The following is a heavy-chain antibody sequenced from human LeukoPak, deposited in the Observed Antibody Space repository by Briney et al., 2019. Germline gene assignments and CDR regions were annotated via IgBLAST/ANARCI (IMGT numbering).Heavy chain of an antibody. CDR2: IYTSGST. CDR1: GGSISSSSYY. Sequence: KPSETPPLTCTVSGGSISSSSYYWSWIRQPAGKGLEWIGRIYTSGSTNYNPSLKSRVTISVDTSKNQFSLKLSSVTAADTAVYYCARELRGSGNYYYYMDVWGKGTTVTVSS. D-gene: IGHD3-10*01. V-gene: IGHV4-61*02. CDR3: ARELRGSGNYYYYMDV. J-gene: IGHJ6*03.